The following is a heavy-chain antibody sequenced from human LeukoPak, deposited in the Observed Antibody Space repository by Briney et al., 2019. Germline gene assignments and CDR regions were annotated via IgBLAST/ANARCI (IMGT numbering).Heavy chain of an antibody. J-gene: IGHJ5*02. V-gene: IGHV1-24*01. CDR1: GNTLSEFS. CDR2: FDPEVGET. Sequence: ASVKVSCKVTGNTLSEFSMHWVRQSPGKGLEWMGGFDPEVGETVYAQKFQGRVTMTEDTSTETAYMELSSLRSEDTAVYYCATDLLAGGLKTFYPWGQGTLVTVSS. CDR3: ATDLLAGGLKTFYP.